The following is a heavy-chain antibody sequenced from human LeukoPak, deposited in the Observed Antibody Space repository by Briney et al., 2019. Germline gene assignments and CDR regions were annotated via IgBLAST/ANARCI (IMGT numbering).Heavy chain of an antibody. CDR2: ISTTSGYI. V-gene: IGHV3-21*01. CDR3: ARHDGDYGVKVPFDY. D-gene: IGHD4-17*01. CDR1: GFTFSSYS. J-gene: IGHJ4*02. Sequence: PGGSLRLSCAASGFTFSSYSMNWVRQAPGKGLEWVSSISTTSGYIYYADSVKGRFTISRDNAKNSLYLQMNSLRAEDTAVYYCARHDGDYGVKVPFDYWGQGILVTVSS.